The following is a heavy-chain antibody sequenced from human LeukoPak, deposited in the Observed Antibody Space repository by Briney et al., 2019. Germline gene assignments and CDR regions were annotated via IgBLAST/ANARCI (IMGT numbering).Heavy chain of an antibody. Sequence: PSETLSLTCTVSGASISSYYWSWIRQPPGKALEWIGCIYSSGSTNYNPSLKSRVSISVDTSKNQFSLKLSSVTAADTALYYCARGSGWYYYWGQGNLVTVSS. CDR1: GASISSYY. CDR3: ARGSGWYYY. V-gene: IGHV4-59*01. J-gene: IGHJ4*02. D-gene: IGHD6-19*01. CDR2: IYSSGST.